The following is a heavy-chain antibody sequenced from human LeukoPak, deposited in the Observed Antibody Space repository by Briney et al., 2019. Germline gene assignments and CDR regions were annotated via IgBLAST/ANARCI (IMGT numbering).Heavy chain of an antibody. CDR1: GYTFTGYY. J-gene: IGHJ5*02. Sequence: GASVKVSCKASGYTFTGYYMHWVRQAPGQGLEWMGWINPNSGGTNYAQKFQGRVTMTRDTSTSTVYMELSSLRSEDTAVYYCARAGDYLNWFDPWGQGTLVTVSS. CDR2: INPNSGGT. CDR3: ARAGDYLNWFDP. V-gene: IGHV1-2*02. D-gene: IGHD3-16*01.